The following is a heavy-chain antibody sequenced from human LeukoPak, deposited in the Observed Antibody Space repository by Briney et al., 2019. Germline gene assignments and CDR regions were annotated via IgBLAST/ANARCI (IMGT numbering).Heavy chain of an antibody. Sequence: SVKVSCKASGGTFSSYAISWVRQAPGQGLEWMGGIIPIFGTANYAQKFQGRVTITADESTSTAYVELSSLRSEDTAVYYCARAKLEHLGPHYYGMDVWGQGTTVTVSS. CDR3: ARAKLEHLGPHYYGMDV. CDR1: GGTFSSYA. CDR2: IIPIFGTA. V-gene: IGHV1-69*13. J-gene: IGHJ6*02. D-gene: IGHD1/OR15-1a*01.